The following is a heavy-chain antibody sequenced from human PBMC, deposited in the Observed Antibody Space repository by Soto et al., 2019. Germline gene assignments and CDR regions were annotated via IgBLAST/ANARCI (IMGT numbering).Heavy chain of an antibody. CDR3: AGGTPIISGTTGGY. V-gene: IGHV3-30*04. D-gene: IGHD1-20*01. CDR1: GITLSNYA. J-gene: IGHJ4*02. Sequence: QVQLVESGGGVVQPGTSLRLSFEGSGITLSNYAMHWVRQAPGRGLEWVAVISSDGKNKYYADSVKGRFSISRDSSKNAMYLQVNSLRTEDTAVYYCAGGTPIISGTTGGYWGQGTLVTVSS. CDR2: ISSDGKNK.